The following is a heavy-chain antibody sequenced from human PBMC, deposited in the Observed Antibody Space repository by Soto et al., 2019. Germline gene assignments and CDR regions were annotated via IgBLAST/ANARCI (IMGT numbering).Heavy chain of an antibody. CDR3: AKGGYSYGAAFDS. CDR1: GFTFNSFV. V-gene: IGHV3-23*01. D-gene: IGHD5-18*01. Sequence: GGSLRLSCAASGFTFNSFVMAWVRQAPGKGLEWVAAINDRGESAFYADSVKGRCTISRENSKNTLSLQMNSLRAEDTAEYYCAKGGYSYGAAFDSWGQGTRVTV. J-gene: IGHJ4*01. CDR2: INDRGESA.